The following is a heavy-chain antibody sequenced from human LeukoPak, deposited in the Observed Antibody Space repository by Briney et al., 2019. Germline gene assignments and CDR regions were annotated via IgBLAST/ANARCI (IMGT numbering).Heavy chain of an antibody. D-gene: IGHD2-2*01. CDR3: ARTKNPYCSSTSCYYYLDY. Sequence: PGGSLRLSCAASGFTFSSYAMHWVRQAPGKGLEWVAVISYDGSNKYYADSVKGRFTISRDNSKNTLYLQMNSLRAEDTAVYYCARTKNPYCSSTSCYYYLDYWGQGTLVTVSS. V-gene: IGHV3-30-3*01. J-gene: IGHJ4*02. CDR1: GFTFSSYA. CDR2: ISYDGSNK.